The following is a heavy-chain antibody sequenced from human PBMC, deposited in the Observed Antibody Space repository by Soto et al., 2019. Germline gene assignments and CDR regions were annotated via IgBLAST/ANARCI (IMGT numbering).Heavy chain of an antibody. V-gene: IGHV1-69*06. J-gene: IGHJ3*02. Sequence: SVKVSCKASGGTFSSYAISWVRQAPGQGLDWMGGIIPIFGTANYAQKFQGRVTITADKSTSTAYMELSSLRSEDTAVYYCARTTTVVTGRAFDIWGQGTMVTV. CDR2: IIPIFGTA. CDR1: GGTFSSYA. CDR3: ARTTTVVTGRAFDI. D-gene: IGHD4-17*01.